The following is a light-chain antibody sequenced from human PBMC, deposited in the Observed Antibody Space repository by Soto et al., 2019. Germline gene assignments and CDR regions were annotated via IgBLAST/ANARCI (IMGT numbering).Light chain of an antibody. CDR2: DAS. Sequence: EIVMTQSPATLSVSPGERATLSCRASQSVSSNLVWYQQKPGRAPRLLIYDASTRATGIPARFSGSGSGTELTLTISSLQSEDFAVYYCQQYNNWPRTFGQGTKLEIK. V-gene: IGKV3-15*01. J-gene: IGKJ2*01. CDR3: QQYNNWPRT. CDR1: QSVSSN.